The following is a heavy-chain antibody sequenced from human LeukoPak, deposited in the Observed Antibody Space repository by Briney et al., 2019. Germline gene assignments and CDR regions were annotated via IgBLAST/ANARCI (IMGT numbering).Heavy chain of an antibody. CDR1: GYTFTSYD. V-gene: IGHV1-8*01. J-gene: IGHJ4*02. CDR3: ARSRRGGSKYYFDY. D-gene: IGHD1-26*01. Sequence: ASLKVSCKASGYTFTSYDINWVRQATGQGLEWMGWMNPNSGNTGYAQKFQGRVTMTRNTSISTAYMELSSLRSEDTAVYYCARSRRGGSKYYFDYWGQGTLVTVSS. CDR2: MNPNSGNT.